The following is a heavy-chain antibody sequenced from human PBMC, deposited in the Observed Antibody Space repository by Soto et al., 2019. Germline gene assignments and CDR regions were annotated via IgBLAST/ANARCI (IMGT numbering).Heavy chain of an antibody. V-gene: IGHV4-39*01. J-gene: IGHJ4*02. CDR3: PSLKPYDPLTGSYYFDY. CDR2: IYYSGST. Sequence: SETLSLTCTVSGGSISSSSYYWGWIRQPPGKGLEWIGSIYYSGSTYYNPSLKSRVTISVDTSKNQFSLKLSSVTAADTAVYSCPSLKPYDPLTGSYYFDYWGQGTLVTVSS. CDR1: GGSISSSSYY. D-gene: IGHD3-9*01.